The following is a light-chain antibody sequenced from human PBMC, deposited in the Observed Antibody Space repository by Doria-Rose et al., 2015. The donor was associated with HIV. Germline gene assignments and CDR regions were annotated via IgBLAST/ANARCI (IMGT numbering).Light chain of an antibody. CDR3: QQYGTSRGT. Sequence: EIVLTQSPGTLSLSPGERATLSCRASQRVKSSYLAWYQQQPGQAPSLIIYDASTRATGIPDRFSGSGSGTDFTLTISRLEPEDVAVYYCQQYGTSRGTFGQGTRLEIK. V-gene: IGKV3-20*01. CDR1: QRVKSSY. CDR2: DAS. J-gene: IGKJ5*01.